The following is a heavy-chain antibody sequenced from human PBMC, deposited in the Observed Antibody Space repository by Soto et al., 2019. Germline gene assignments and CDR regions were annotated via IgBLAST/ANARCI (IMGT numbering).Heavy chain of an antibody. CDR3: ARASVGPPGGGSWTMPFDI. J-gene: IGHJ4*02. CDR1: GGSVSSCSYY. Sequence: SETLSLTCTVSGGSVSSCSYYWSWIRRPAGKGLEWIGRIYTGGSTNYSPSLKSRVTMSVDTSKNQFSLRLTSVTAADTAVYYCARASVGPPGGGSWTMPFDIWGRGTLVTVSS. CDR2: IYTGGST. V-gene: IGHV4-61*02. D-gene: IGHD2-15*01.